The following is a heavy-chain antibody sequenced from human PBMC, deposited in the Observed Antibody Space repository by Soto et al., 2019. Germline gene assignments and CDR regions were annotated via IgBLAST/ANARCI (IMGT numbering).Heavy chain of an antibody. V-gene: IGHV4-59*08. D-gene: IGHD3-10*01. CDR1: GGSISSYY. CDR3: ASRYYYGSGSYFAI. J-gene: IGHJ3*02. CDR2: IYYSGST. Sequence: SETLSLTCTVSGGSISSYYWSWIRQPPGKGLEWIGYIYYSGSTNYNPSLKSRVTISVDTSKNQFSLKLSSVTAADTAVYYCASRYYYGSGSYFAIWGQGTMVTVSS.